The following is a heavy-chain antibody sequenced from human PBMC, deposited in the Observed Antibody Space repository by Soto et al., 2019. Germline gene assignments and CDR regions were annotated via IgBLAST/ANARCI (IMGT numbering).Heavy chain of an antibody. CDR3: ARDIAARPLKENWFDP. J-gene: IGHJ5*02. CDR1: GFTFSSYS. D-gene: IGHD6-6*01. Sequence: GGSLRLSCAASGFTFSSYSMNWVRQAPGKGLEWVSSISSSSSYIYYADSVKGRFTISRDNAKNSLYLQMNSLRAEDTAVYYCARDIAARPLKENWFDPWGQGTLVTVSS. CDR2: ISSSSSYI. V-gene: IGHV3-21*01.